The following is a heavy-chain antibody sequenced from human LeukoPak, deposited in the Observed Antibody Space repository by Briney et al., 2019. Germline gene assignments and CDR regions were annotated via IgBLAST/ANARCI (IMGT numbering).Heavy chain of an antibody. J-gene: IGHJ3*02. D-gene: IGHD3-10*01. V-gene: IGHV3-23*01. Sequence: GGSLRLSCAASGFTFSNYAMSWVRQAPGEGLEWASAISGSGGSTYYADSVRGRFTISRDNSKNTLYLQMDSLRAEDTAVYYCAKGGRSSAWGNDAFDIWGQGTMVTVSS. CDR2: ISGSGGST. CDR1: GFTFSNYA. CDR3: AKGGRSSAWGNDAFDI.